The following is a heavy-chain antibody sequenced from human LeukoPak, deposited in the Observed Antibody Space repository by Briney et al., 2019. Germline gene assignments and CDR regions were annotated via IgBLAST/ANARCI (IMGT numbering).Heavy chain of an antibody. CDR3: ARDRGRILSRGYYYYYGMDV. CDR2: IYYSGGT. CDR1: GGSISSGGYY. V-gene: IGHV4-31*03. J-gene: IGHJ6*02. D-gene: IGHD2/OR15-2a*01. Sequence: PSETLSLTCTVSGGSISSGGYYWSWIRQHPGKGLEWIGYIYYSGGTYYNPSLKSRVTISVDTSKSQFSLKLSSVTAADTAVYYCARDRGRILSRGYYYYYGMDVWGQGTTVTVSS.